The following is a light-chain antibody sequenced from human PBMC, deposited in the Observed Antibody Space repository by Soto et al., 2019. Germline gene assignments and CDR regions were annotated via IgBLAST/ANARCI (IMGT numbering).Light chain of an antibody. Sequence: DIQMTQSPSTLSASVGDRVTITCRASQSISSWLAWYQQKPGKAPKLLIYDASSLESRVPSRFSGSGSGTEFTLTIRSLQPDDFATYYCQQYTSPKTFGQGTNVEIK. CDR2: DAS. J-gene: IGKJ1*01. CDR1: QSISSW. V-gene: IGKV1-5*01. CDR3: QQYTSPKT.